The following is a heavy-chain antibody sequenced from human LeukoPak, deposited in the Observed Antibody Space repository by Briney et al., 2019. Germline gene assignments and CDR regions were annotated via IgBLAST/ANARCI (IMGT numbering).Heavy chain of an antibody. CDR3: AKGEMATGYFDY. V-gene: IGHV3-30*18. CDR2: ISYDGSNK. CDR1: GFTFSSYG. J-gene: IGHJ4*02. Sequence: GRSLRLSCAASGFTFSSYGMHWVRQAPGKGLEWVAVISYDGSNKYFADSVKGRFTISRDNSKSTVNLQMNSLRAEDTAVYYCAKGEMATGYFDYWGQGILVTVSS. D-gene: IGHD5-24*01.